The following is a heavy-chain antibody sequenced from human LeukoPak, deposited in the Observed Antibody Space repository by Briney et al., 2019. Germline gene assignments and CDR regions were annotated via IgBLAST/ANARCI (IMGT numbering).Heavy chain of an antibody. CDR2: IYTSGST. CDR3: ARLESLEWSPYYMDV. Sequence: SETLSLTCTVSGGSISSYYWSCIRHPPGKGLEWIGYIYTSGSTNYNPSLKSRVTISVDTSKNQFSLKLSSVTAADTAVYYCARLESLEWSPYYMDVWGKGTTVTVSS. V-gene: IGHV4-4*09. D-gene: IGHD3-3*01. J-gene: IGHJ6*03. CDR1: GGSISSYY.